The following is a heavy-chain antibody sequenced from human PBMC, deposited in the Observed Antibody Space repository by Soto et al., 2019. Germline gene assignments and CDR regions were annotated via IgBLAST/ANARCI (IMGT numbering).Heavy chain of an antibody. D-gene: IGHD4-17*01. J-gene: IGHJ5*02. CDR3: AKDPPGDYGWFDP. CDR2: ISGSGGST. Sequence: PGGSLRLSCAVSGFTFDDNAMHWVRQAPEKGLEWVSAISGSGGSTYYADSVKGRFTISRDNSKNTLYLQMNSLRAEDTAVYYCAKDPPGDYGWFDPWGQGTLVTVSS. V-gene: IGHV3-23*01. CDR1: GFTFDDNA.